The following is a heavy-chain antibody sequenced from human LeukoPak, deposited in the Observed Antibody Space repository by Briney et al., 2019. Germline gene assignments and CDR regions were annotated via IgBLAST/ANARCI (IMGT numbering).Heavy chain of an antibody. V-gene: IGHV4-59*01. D-gene: IGHD6-19*01. Sequence: PSETLSLTCTVSGGSFSSYFWSWIRQPPGKGLEWIGYIYYSGSTNYNPSLKSRVTISVDTSKNQFSLKLSSVTAADTAVYYCARVSQMSSGWRLSFDYWGQGTLVTVSS. CDR1: GGSFSSYF. J-gene: IGHJ4*02. CDR3: ARVSQMSSGWRLSFDY. CDR2: IYYSGST.